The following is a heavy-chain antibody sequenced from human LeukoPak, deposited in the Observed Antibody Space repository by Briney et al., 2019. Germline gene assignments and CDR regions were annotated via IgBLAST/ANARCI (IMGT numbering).Heavy chain of an antibody. D-gene: IGHD2-21*01. V-gene: IGHV3-11*01. CDR1: GVTFSDYS. CDR2: ITSGGTTI. Sequence: GGSLRLSCATSGVTFSDYSMSCVRQAPGKGLEWLSYITSGGTTIYYAGSVKGRFTISRDNAKNSLHLQMSILRAEDTAVYYCVRGGLFYFDYWGQGTLVTVSS. J-gene: IGHJ4*02. CDR3: VRGGLFYFDY.